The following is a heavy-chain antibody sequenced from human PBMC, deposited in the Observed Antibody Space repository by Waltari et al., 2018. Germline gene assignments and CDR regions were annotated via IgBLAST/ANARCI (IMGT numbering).Heavy chain of an antibody. CDR2: INDNAGST. Sequence: EVQLLESGGGLERPGGSLRLSCTASGFNFRDYAMGWVRQAPGKGLDWVSEINDNAGSTHYAASVKGRFTISRDNAKNTLYLRMNSLRVEDTAIYYCAKEMTPYSSSSDFDSWGQGTLVTVSS. D-gene: IGHD6-6*01. J-gene: IGHJ4*02. CDR3: AKEMTPYSSSSDFDS. V-gene: IGHV3-23*01. CDR1: GFNFRDYA.